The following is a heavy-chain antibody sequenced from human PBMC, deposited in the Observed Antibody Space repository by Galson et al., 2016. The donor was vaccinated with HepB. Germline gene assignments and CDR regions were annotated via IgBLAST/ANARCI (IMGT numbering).Heavy chain of an antibody. CDR2: INSDGSNT. D-gene: IGHD3-16*01. V-gene: IGHV3-74*01. J-gene: IGHJ4*02. Sequence: SLRLSCAASGFTFSRYWMHWVRQAPGKGLVWVSRINSDGSNTDYADSVKGRFTISRDNAKNTLYLQMNRLRAVDTAIYYCTRPPQDDYVWGVGYWGQGTLVTVSS. CDR3: TRPPQDDYVWGVGY. CDR1: GFTFSRYW.